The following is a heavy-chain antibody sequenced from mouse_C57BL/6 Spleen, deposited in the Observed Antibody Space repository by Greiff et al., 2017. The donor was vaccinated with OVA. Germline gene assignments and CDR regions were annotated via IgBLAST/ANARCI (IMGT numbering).Heavy chain of an antibody. CDR3: VRSYYSNYDYAMDY. D-gene: IGHD2-5*01. Sequence: DVQLVESGGGLVQPKGSLKLSCAASGFTFNTYAMHWVRQAPGKGVEWVARIRSKSSNYATYYADSVKDRFTISRDDSESMLYLQMNNLKTEDTAMYYCVRSYYSNYDYAMDYWGQGTSVTVSS. CDR2: IRSKSSNYAT. CDR1: GFTFNTYA. V-gene: IGHV10-3*01. J-gene: IGHJ4*01.